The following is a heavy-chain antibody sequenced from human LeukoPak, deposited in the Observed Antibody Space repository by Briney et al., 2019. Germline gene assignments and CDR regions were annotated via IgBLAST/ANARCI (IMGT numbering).Heavy chain of an antibody. Sequence: ASVKVSCKVSGYTLTELSMHWVRQAPGKGLEWMGGFDPEDGETIYAQKFQGRVTMTEDTSTDTAYMELSSLRSEDTAVYYCATAKSGSYKYAFDIWGQGTMVTVSS. V-gene: IGHV1-24*01. CDR1: GYTLTELS. J-gene: IGHJ3*02. CDR3: ATAKSGSYKYAFDI. CDR2: FDPEDGET. D-gene: IGHD1-26*01.